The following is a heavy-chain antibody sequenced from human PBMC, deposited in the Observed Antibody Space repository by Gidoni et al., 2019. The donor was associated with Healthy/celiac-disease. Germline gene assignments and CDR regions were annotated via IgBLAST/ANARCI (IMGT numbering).Heavy chain of an antibody. CDR1: GFTFSSYG. D-gene: IGHD3-22*01. CDR3: ARGPYYYDSSGLFDNWFDP. Sequence: RSLRLSCAASGFTFSSYGMHWVRQAPGKGLEWVAVISYDGSNKYYADSVKGRFTISRDNSKNTLYLQMNSLRAEDTAVYYCARGPYYYDSSGLFDNWFDPWGQGTLVTVSS. J-gene: IGHJ5*02. V-gene: IGHV3-30*03. CDR2: ISYDGSNK.